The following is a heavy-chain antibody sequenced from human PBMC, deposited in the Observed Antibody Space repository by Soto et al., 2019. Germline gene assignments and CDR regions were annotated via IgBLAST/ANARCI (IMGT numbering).Heavy chain of an antibody. CDR2: IANDGNKK. CDR3: PSEGRLLSPPDSSDSRLDY. CDR1: GFTFSNFG. V-gene: IGHV3-30*03. J-gene: IGHJ4*02. Sequence: GGSLRLSGAASGFTFSNFGLHWVRQAPGKWLERVAGIANDGNKKYYADSVQGRFTISRDKSNNTLFLQINSLRTDDTALYSCPSEGRLLSPPDSSDSRLDYWGRGSLVTVAS. D-gene: IGHD3-22*01.